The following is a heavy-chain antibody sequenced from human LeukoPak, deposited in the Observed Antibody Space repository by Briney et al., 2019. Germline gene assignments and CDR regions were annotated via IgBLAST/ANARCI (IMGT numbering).Heavy chain of an antibody. Sequence: KHGESLKISCKASGYSFTTSWIGWVRQMPGKGLEWMGIIYPGDSDTRYSPSFQGQVTISADKSINTAYLQWSSLKASDAAMYYCARPMYCTGGSCYSGMGFFDYWGQGTLVTVSS. CDR3: ARPMYCTGGSCYSGMGFFDY. CDR2: IYPGDSDT. D-gene: IGHD2-15*01. CDR1: GYSFTTSW. J-gene: IGHJ4*02. V-gene: IGHV5-51*01.